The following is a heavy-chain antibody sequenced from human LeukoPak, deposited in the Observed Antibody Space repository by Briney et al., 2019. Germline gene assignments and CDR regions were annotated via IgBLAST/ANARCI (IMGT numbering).Heavy chain of an antibody. CDR3: ARSAGRNPGDFQH. J-gene: IGHJ1*01. D-gene: IGHD3-10*01. Sequence: GASVKVSCKASGGTFSSYAISWVRQAPGQGLEWMGRIIPILGIANYAQKFQGRVTITADKSTSTAYMELSSLKSEDTAVYYCARSAGRNPGDFQHWGQGTLVTVSS. CDR1: GGTFSSYA. V-gene: IGHV1-69*04. CDR2: IIPILGIA.